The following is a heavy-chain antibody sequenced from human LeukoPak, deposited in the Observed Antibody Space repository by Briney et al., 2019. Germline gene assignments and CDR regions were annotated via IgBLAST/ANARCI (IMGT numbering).Heavy chain of an antibody. CDR3: ARGGYYDFWSGYTSDYFDY. Sequence: PSETLSLTCTVSGGSISSYYWSWIRQPPGKGLEWIGYIYYSGSTNYNPSLKSRVTISVDTSKNQFSLKLSSLTAADTAVYYCARGGYYDFWSGYTSDYFDYWGQGTLVTVSS. J-gene: IGHJ4*02. D-gene: IGHD3-3*01. CDR2: IYYSGST. CDR1: GGSISSYY. V-gene: IGHV4-59*01.